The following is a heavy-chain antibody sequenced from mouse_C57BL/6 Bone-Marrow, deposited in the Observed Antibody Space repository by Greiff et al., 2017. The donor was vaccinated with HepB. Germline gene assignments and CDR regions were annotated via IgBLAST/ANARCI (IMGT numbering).Heavy chain of an antibody. D-gene: IGHD4-1*01. J-gene: IGHJ1*03. CDR1: GFTFSDFY. CDR2: SRNKANDYTT. Sequence: EVQVVESGGGLVQSGRSLRLSCATSGFTFSDFYMEWVRQAPGKGLEWIAASRNKANDYTTEYSASVKGRFIVSRDTSQSILYLQMNALRAEDTAIYYCARDQTGTWYFDVWGTGTTVTVSS. CDR3: ARDQTGTWYFDV. V-gene: IGHV7-1*01.